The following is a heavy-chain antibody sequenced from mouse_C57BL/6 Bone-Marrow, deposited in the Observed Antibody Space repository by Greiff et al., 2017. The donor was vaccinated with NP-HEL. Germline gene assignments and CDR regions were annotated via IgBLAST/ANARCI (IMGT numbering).Heavy chain of an antibody. CDR3: ARSLYYGSSKGYFDV. Sequence: VQLQQSGPVLVKPGASVKMSCKASGYTFTDYYMNWVKQSHGKSLEWIGVINPYNGGTSYNQKFKGKATLTVDKSSSTAYMELNSLTSEDSAVYYCARSLYYGSSKGYFDVWGTGTTVTVSS. CDR1: GYTFTDYY. V-gene: IGHV1-19*01. CDR2: INPYNGGT. J-gene: IGHJ1*03. D-gene: IGHD1-1*01.